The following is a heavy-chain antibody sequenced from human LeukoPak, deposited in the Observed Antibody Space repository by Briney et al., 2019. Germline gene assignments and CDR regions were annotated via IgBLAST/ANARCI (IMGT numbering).Heavy chain of an antibody. CDR1: GGSISSSSYY. V-gene: IGHV4-39*07. Sequence: SETLSLTCTVSGGSISSSSYYWGWIRQPPGKGLEWIGEINHSGSTNYNPSLKSRVTISVDTSKNQFSLKLSSVTAADTAVYYCARVWSGYYRFFNYWGQGTLVTVSS. CDR3: ARVWSGYYRFFNY. J-gene: IGHJ4*02. CDR2: INHSGST. D-gene: IGHD3-3*01.